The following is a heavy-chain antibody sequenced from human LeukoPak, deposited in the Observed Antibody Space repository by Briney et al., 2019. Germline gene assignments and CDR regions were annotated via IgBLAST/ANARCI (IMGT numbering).Heavy chain of an antibody. V-gene: IGHV3-48*03. CDR1: GFTFSSYE. CDR2: ISSSGSTI. CDR3: AKSTEYSGWSPFDY. Sequence: GGSLRLSCAASGFTFSSYEMNWVRQAPGKGLEWVSYISSSGSTIYYADSVKGRFTISRDNAKNSLYLQMNSLRAEDTAVYYCAKSTEYSGWSPFDYWGQGTLVTVSS. D-gene: IGHD6-19*01. J-gene: IGHJ4*02.